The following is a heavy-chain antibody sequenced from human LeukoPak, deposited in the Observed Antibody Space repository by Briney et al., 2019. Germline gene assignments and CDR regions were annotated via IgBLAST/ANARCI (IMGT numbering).Heavy chain of an antibody. J-gene: IGHJ4*02. D-gene: IGHD4-17*01. Sequence: SETLSLTCAASGGSISSGGYSWSWIRQPPGKGLEWIGYIYHSGSTYYNPSLKSRVTISVDRSKNQFSLKLSSVTAADTAVYYCARGNGQFDYWGQGTLVTVSS. V-gene: IGHV4-30-2*01. CDR1: GGSISSGGYS. CDR2: IYHSGST. CDR3: ARGNGQFDY.